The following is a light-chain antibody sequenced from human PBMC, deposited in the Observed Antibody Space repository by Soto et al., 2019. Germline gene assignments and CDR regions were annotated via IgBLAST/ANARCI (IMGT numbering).Light chain of an antibody. CDR1: SSDVGGSNY. V-gene: IGLV2-11*01. CDR2: DVD. CDR3: CSYEGSYTWV. J-gene: IGLJ2*01. Sequence: QSALTQPRSVSGSPGQSVTISCTGTSSDVGGSNYVSWYQQHPGKAPKVMIYDVDYRPSGVPARFSGSKSGKTASLTISGLQAEDEADYYCCSYEGSYTWVFGGGTQLTV.